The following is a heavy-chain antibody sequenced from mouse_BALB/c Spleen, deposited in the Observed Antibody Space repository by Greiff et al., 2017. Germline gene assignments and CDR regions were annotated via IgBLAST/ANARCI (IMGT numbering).Heavy chain of an antibody. D-gene: IGHD1-2*01. CDR1: GYSFTGYF. CDR2: INPYNGDT. V-gene: IGHV1-37*01. J-gene: IGHJ4*01. CDR3: GRDANSLLRLRYAMDY. Sequence: EVKLQESGPELVKPGASVKISCKASGYSFTGYFMNWVKQSHGKSLEWIGRINPYNGDTFYNQKFKGKATLTVDKSSSTAHMELLSLTSEDSAVYYCGRDANSLLRLRYAMDYWGQGTSVTVSS.